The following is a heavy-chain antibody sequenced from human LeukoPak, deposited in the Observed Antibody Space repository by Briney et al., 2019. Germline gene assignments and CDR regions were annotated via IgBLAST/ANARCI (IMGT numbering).Heavy chain of an antibody. CDR1: GYTFTSYG. CDR3: ARDAGIQLWLRYYYYYMDV. D-gene: IGHD5-18*01. CDR2: ISAYNGNT. Sequence: ASVKVSCKASGYTFTSYGISWVRQAPGQGLEWMGWISAYNGNTNYAQKLQGRVTMTTDTSTSTPYMELRSLRSDDTAVYYCARDAGIQLWLRYYYYYMDVWGKGTTVTVSS. V-gene: IGHV1-18*01. J-gene: IGHJ6*03.